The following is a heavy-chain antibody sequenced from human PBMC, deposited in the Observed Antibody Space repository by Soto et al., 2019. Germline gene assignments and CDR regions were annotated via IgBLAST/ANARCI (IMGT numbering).Heavy chain of an antibody. CDR3: ARVQYSYGYGLYYFDY. Sequence: GGSLRLSCAASGFTFSSYWMSWVRQAPGKGLEWVANIKQDGSEKYYVDSVKGRFTISRDNAKNSLYLQMNSLRAEDTAVYYCARVQYSYGYGLYYFDYWGQGTLVTVSS. CDR1: GFTFSSYW. CDR2: IKQDGSEK. V-gene: IGHV3-7*05. D-gene: IGHD5-18*01. J-gene: IGHJ4*02.